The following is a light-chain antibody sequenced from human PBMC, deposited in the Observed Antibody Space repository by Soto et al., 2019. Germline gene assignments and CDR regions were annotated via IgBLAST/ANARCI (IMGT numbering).Light chain of an antibody. CDR1: QSFRGL. J-gene: IGKJ5*01. Sequence: EVVLTQSPVTLSLSPGERATLSCRASQSFRGLLAWYHQKPGQAPRLLIYDAYNRATSIPPRFSGSGSGTDFTLTISSLEPEDSAVYYCQQRHMWPITFGQGTRLEIK. CDR2: DAY. V-gene: IGKV3-11*01. CDR3: QQRHMWPIT.